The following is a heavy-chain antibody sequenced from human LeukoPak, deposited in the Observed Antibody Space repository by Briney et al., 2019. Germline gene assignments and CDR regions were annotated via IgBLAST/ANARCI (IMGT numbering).Heavy chain of an antibody. D-gene: IGHD6-19*01. J-gene: IGHJ4*02. CDR3: ARDFDSSGWYFSLGY. Sequence: PGRSLRLSCAASGFTFSSYWMSWVRQAPGKGLEWVSVIYTGDSTYYADSVKGRFTISRDNSKNTLYLQMNSLRAEDTAVYYCARDFDSSGWYFSLGYWGQGTLVTVSS. CDR2: IYTGDST. CDR1: GFTFSSYW. V-gene: IGHV3-53*01.